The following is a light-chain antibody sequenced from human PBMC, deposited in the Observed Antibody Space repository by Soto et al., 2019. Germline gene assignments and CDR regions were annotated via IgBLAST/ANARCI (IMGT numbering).Light chain of an antibody. Sequence: DIQMTQSPSTLSGSVGDRVTITCRASQTISSWLAWYQQKPGKAPKLLIYDASSLESGVPSGFSGSGSGTEFTLTISSLQPDDFATYYCQQYNSYSRTFGQGTKVDIK. CDR2: DAS. CDR1: QTISSW. J-gene: IGKJ1*01. V-gene: IGKV1-5*01. CDR3: QQYNSYSRT.